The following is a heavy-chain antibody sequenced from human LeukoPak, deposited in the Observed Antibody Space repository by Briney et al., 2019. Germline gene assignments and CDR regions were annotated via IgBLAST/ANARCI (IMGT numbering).Heavy chain of an antibody. CDR3: AKGEGVQLWLVPYHFDY. Sequence: PGGSLRLSCAASGFTFSSYGMHWVRQAPGKGLEWVAVISYDGSNKYYADSVKGRFTISRDNSKNTLYLQMNSLRAEDTAVYYCAKGEGVQLWLVPYHFDYWGQGTLVTVSS. V-gene: IGHV3-30*18. CDR2: ISYDGSNK. CDR1: GFTFSSYG. J-gene: IGHJ4*02. D-gene: IGHD5-18*01.